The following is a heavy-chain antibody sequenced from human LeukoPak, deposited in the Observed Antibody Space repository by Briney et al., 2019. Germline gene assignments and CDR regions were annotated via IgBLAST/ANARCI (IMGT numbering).Heavy chain of an antibody. J-gene: IGHJ5*02. D-gene: IGHD3-10*01. V-gene: IGHV1-18*01. CDR3: ARDRSITMVRGVRSWFDP. Sequence: ASVKASCKASGYTFTSYGISWVRQAPGQGLEWMGWISAYNGNTNYAQKLQGRVTMTTDTSTSTAYMELRSLRSDDTAVYYCARDRSITMVRGVRSWFDPWGQGTLVTVSS. CDR1: GYTFTSYG. CDR2: ISAYNGNT.